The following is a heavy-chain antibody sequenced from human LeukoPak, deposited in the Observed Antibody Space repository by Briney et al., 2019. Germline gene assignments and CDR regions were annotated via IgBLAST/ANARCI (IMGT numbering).Heavy chain of an antibody. V-gene: IGHV3-9*01. CDR1: GFIFNNYA. Sequence: GRSLRLSCTGSGFIFNNYAMHWVRQPPGKGLEWVSGISWNSGSIDYADSVKGRFTISRHNAKNSLYLQMNSLRVEDTAFYYCAKDNRRHYTSGPNPDSLHWGQGALVTVSS. CDR2: ISWNSGSI. CDR3: AKDNRRHYTSGPNPDSLH. D-gene: IGHD6-19*01. J-gene: IGHJ4*02.